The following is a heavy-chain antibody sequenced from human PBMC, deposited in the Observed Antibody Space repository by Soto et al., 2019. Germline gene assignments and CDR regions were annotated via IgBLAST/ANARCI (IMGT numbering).Heavy chain of an antibody. CDR1: GGTFSSYA. CDR3: GRERRGRSGSNWFAP. CDR2: IIPIFGTA. J-gene: IGHJ5*02. Sequence: QVQLVQSGAEVKKPGSSVKVSCKASGGTFSSYAISWVRQAPGQGLEWMGGIIPIFGTANYAQKFQGRVTITAEKSTSTAYMELSSLRSENTAVYYCGRERRGRSGSNWFAPWGQGTLFTVSS. D-gene: IGHD1-26*01. V-gene: IGHV1-69*06.